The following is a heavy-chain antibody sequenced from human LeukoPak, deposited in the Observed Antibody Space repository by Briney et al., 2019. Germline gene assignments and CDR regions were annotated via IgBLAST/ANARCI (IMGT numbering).Heavy chain of an antibody. CDR1: GFTFSNYA. CDR2: ISSSGSTI. J-gene: IGHJ4*02. Sequence: PGGSLRLSCAATGFTFSNYAMNWVRQAPGKGLEWVSYISSSGSTIYYADSVKGRFTISRDNAKNSLYLQMNSLRAEDTAVYYCARVRGYSSSRDYFDYWGQGTLATVSS. V-gene: IGHV3-48*04. D-gene: IGHD6-13*01. CDR3: ARVRGYSSSRDYFDY.